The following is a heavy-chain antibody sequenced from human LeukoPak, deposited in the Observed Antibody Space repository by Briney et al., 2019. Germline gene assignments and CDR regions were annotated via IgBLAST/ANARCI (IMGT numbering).Heavy chain of an antibody. CDR1: GFTFSSYS. V-gene: IGHV3-21*01. Sequence: GGSLRLSCAASGFTFSSYSMNWVRQAPGKGLEWVSSTSSSSSYIYYADSVKGRFTISRDNAKNSLYLQMNSLRAEDTAVYYCVSGTVTIFGVVIIQRFDYWGQGTLVTVSS. CDR2: TSSSSSYI. J-gene: IGHJ4*02. D-gene: IGHD3-3*01. CDR3: VSGTVTIFGVVIIQRFDY.